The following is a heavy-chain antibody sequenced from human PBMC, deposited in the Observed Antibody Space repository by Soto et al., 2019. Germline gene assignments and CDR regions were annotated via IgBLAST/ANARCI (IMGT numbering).Heavy chain of an antibody. V-gene: IGHV1-69*13. J-gene: IGHJ6*04. CDR2: IFPLFRRT. D-gene: IGHD6-13*01. Sequence: SSVKVSCKTSLGTFSIDAISCVRQAPGHVLEWIGGIFPLFRRTNYAQKFQGRVTIPADRSTYTVYMGLSGLRSGDTAVYYCARGGYSSTWSNFLPRAGLAVGGKGPRATVS. CDR3: ARGGYSSTWSNFLPRAGLAV. CDR1: LGTFSIDA.